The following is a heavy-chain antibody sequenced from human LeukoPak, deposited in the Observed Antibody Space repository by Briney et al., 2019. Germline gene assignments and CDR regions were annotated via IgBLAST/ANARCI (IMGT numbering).Heavy chain of an antibody. D-gene: IGHD6-19*01. V-gene: IGHV4-30-4*01. Sequence: PSETLSLTCTVSGGSISSGDYYWTWIRQPPGKGLDWIGYIYYSGSTYYNPSLKSRVTISIDTSENQFSLKLSSVTAADTAVYYCARLRIAVGGFDYWGQGTLLTVSS. CDR3: ARLRIAVGGFDY. CDR1: GGSISSGDYY. J-gene: IGHJ4*02. CDR2: IYYSGST.